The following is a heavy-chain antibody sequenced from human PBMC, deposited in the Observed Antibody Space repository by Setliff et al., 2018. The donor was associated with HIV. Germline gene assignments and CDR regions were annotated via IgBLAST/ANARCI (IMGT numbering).Heavy chain of an antibody. D-gene: IGHD6-6*01. CDR1: GFSFRTYA. V-gene: IGHV3-30*15. CDR2: ISYDGSSK. J-gene: IGHJ4*02. CDR3: ARVWAMQQLVPGY. Sequence: PGGSLRLSCAASGFSFRTYAMSWVRQAPGKGLEWVAVISYDGSSKYYADSVKGRFTISRDKSKSTLYLQMSSLRVEDTAVYYCARVWAMQQLVPGYWGQGTLVTVSS.